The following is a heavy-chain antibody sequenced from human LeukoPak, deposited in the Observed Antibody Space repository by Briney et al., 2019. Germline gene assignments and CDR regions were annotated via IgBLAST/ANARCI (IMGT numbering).Heavy chain of an antibody. V-gene: IGHV1-18*04. D-gene: IGHD3-22*01. Sequence: GASVKVSCKASGYTFTSYYMHWVRQAPGQGLEWMGWISGYTGDTYYAQMFQDRVTVTTDTSTRTAYMELRNLRSDDTAVYYCARDSPYTYDTSGYYSNLLAFDIWGQGTMVIVSS. CDR1: GYTFTSYY. CDR3: ARDSPYTYDTSGYYSNLLAFDI. CDR2: ISGYTGDT. J-gene: IGHJ3*02.